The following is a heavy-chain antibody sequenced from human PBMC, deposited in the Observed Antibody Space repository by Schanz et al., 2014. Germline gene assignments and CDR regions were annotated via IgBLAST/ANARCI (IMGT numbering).Heavy chain of an antibody. CDR2: MNPNSGNT. Sequence: QVQLVQSGAEMKKPGASVKVSCKASGGTFSSFGINWVRQAPGQGLEWMGWMNPNSGNTGYAQKLQGRVTMTRNTAISTAYMELSSLRSEDTAVYYCARLGTGMAVAGSVIDSYYYYMDVWGEGTTVTVSS. J-gene: IGHJ6*03. V-gene: IGHV1-8*01. CDR1: GGTFSSFG. D-gene: IGHD6-19*01. CDR3: ARLGTGMAVAGSVIDSYYYYMDV.